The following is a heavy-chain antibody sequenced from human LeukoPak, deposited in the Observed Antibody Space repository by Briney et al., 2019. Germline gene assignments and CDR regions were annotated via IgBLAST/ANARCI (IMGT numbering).Heavy chain of an antibody. Sequence: ASVKVSCKASGYTFTSYDINWVRQATGQGLEWMGWMNPNSGNTGYAQKFQGRVTITRNTSISTAYMELSSLRSEDTAVYYCARVGRDYGDYGLNYWGQGTLVIVSS. J-gene: IGHJ4*02. V-gene: IGHV1-8*03. D-gene: IGHD4-17*01. CDR3: ARVGRDYGDYGLNY. CDR1: GYTFTSYD. CDR2: MNPNSGNT.